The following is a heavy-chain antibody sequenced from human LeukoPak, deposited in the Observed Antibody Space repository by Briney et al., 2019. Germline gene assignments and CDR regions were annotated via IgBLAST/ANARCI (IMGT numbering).Heavy chain of an antibody. CDR2: MYTSGST. CDR1: GGSISSYH. J-gene: IGHJ4*02. V-gene: IGHV4-4*07. Sequence: PSETLSLTCAVSGGSISSYHLSWIQQPPGKRLEWIGRMYTSGSTNYNPPLKSRVTMSVDTSKNQFSLNLSSVTAADTAVYYCARGSVAGTGGIFDYWGQGTLVTVSS. CDR3: ARGSVAGTGGIFDY. D-gene: IGHD6-19*01.